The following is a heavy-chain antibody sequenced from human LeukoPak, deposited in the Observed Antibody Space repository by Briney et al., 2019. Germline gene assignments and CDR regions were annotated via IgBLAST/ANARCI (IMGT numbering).Heavy chain of an antibody. Sequence: APVKVSCKASGYSFIGYYIHWVRQAPGQGLEWMGWINPNSGSANYAQKFQGRVTMTRDTSISTVYMELTRLRSDDTAMYYCAKSTNWGSISDGFDIWGQGTMVTVAS. CDR1: GYSFIGYY. D-gene: IGHD7-27*01. J-gene: IGHJ3*02. CDR2: INPNSGSA. CDR3: AKSTNWGSISDGFDI. V-gene: IGHV1-2*02.